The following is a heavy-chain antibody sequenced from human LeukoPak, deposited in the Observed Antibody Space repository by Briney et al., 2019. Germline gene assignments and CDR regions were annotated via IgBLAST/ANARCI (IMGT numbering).Heavy chain of an antibody. CDR2: TSSNIRYI. Sequence: AGGSLRLSCAASGFTFTTYAMNWVRQAPGRGLEWVSSTSSNIRYIYYADSLKGRFTVSRDHAQNSVYLQMDSLRVEDTAVYYCARGFSGDSNFDYWGQGTLVTVSS. D-gene: IGHD4-17*01. CDR3: ARGFSGDSNFDY. J-gene: IGHJ4*02. V-gene: IGHV3-21*01. CDR1: GFTFTTYA.